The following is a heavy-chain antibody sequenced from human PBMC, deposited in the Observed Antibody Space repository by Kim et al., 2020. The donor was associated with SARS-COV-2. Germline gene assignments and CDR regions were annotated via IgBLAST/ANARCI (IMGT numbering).Heavy chain of an antibody. V-gene: IGHV4-59*01. D-gene: IGHD5-12*01. Sequence: SLKSRVTISVDTSKNQFSLKLSSVTAADTAVYYCARRVATAPHYYYGMDVWGQGTTVTVSS. J-gene: IGHJ6*02. CDR3: ARRVATAPHYYYGMDV.